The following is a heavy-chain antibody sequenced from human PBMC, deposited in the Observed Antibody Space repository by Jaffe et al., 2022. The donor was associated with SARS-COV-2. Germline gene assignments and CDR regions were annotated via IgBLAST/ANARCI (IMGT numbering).Heavy chain of an antibody. J-gene: IGHJ4*02. CDR2: ISDSDDST. D-gene: IGHD4-4*01. CDR3: AKDVTGPVTRPFDY. Sequence: EVQLLESGGGLVQPGGSLRLSCAASGFTFSSYAMSWVRQAPGKGLEWVSGISDSDDSTYYADSVKGRFTISRDNSKNTLYLQMNSLRAEDTAVYYCAKDVTGPVTRPFDYWGQGTLVTVSS. V-gene: IGHV3-23*01. CDR1: GFTFSSYA.